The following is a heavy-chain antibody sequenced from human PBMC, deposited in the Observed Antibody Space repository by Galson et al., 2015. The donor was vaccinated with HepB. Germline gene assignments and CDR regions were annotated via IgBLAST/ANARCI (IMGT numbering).Heavy chain of an antibody. CDR2: IIWNGGST. CDR3: ARRIAVAGTMSKYFDL. CDR1: GFTFDDYG. Sequence: SLRLSCAASGFTFDDYGMSWVRQAPGKGLEWVSGIIWNGGSTGYADSVKGRFTISRDNAKNSLYLQMNSLRAEDTALYHCARRIAVAGTMSKYFDLWGRGTLVTVSS. D-gene: IGHD6-19*01. V-gene: IGHV3-20*01. J-gene: IGHJ2*01.